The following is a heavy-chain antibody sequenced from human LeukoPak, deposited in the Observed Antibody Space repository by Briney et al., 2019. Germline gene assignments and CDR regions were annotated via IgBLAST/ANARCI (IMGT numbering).Heavy chain of an antibody. CDR2: IYYSGST. CDR3: ARHQRVRGVIVY. J-gene: IGHJ4*02. D-gene: IGHD3-10*01. Sequence: SETLSLTCTVSGGSISSYDWSWIRQPPGKGLEWIGYIYYSGSTNYNPSLKSRVTISVGTSKNQFSLKLSSVTAADTAVYYCARHQRVRGVIVYWGQGTLVTVSS. CDR1: GGSISSYD. V-gene: IGHV4-59*08.